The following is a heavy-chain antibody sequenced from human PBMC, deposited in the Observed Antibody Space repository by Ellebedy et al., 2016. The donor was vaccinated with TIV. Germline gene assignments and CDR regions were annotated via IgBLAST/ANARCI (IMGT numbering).Heavy chain of an antibody. D-gene: IGHD5-12*01. J-gene: IGHJ5*02. Sequence: SETLSLTXAVYGGSFSGYYWSWIRQPPGKGLEWIGEINHSGSTNYNPSLKSRVTISVDTSKNQFSLKLSSVTAADTAVYYCARGLSGRKWFNPWGQGTLVTVSS. V-gene: IGHV4-34*01. CDR2: INHSGST. CDR3: ARGLSGRKWFNP. CDR1: GGSFSGYY.